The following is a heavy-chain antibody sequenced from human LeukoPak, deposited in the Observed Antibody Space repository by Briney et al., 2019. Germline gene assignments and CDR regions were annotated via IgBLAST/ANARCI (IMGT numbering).Heavy chain of an antibody. CDR3: ARQYYYDSSGYYWGSFDY. J-gene: IGHJ4*02. Sequence: SETLSLTCTVSGGSISSYYWSWIRQPPGKGLEWIGYIYYSGSTNYNPSLKSRVTISVDRSKNQFSLKLSSVTAADTAVYYCARQYYYDSSGYYWGSFDYWGQGTLVTVSS. V-gene: IGHV4-59*08. CDR2: IYYSGST. CDR1: GGSISSYY. D-gene: IGHD3-22*01.